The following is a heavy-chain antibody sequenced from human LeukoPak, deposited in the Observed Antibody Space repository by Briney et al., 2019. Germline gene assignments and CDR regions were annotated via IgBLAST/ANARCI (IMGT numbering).Heavy chain of an antibody. CDR1: AVSISSYY. Sequence: PSETLSLTCTVTAVSISSYYWSWIRQPPGKGLEWIGYINYSGNTKYNPSLKSRVTMSIDTSKNQFSLKLSSVTAADTATYYCARGGFGVVAEEAFDFWGQGTMVTVSS. CDR3: ARGGFGVVAEEAFDF. CDR2: INYSGNT. D-gene: IGHD3-3*01. V-gene: IGHV4-59*01. J-gene: IGHJ3*01.